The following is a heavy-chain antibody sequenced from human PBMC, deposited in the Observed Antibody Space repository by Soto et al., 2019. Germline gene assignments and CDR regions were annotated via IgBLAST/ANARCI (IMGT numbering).Heavy chain of an antibody. CDR1: GGSISSGGYS. CDR2: IYHSGST. D-gene: IGHD6-13*01. CDR3: ARGEGSSWYRDWFDP. Sequence: SETLSLTCAVSGGSISSGGYSWSWIRQPPGKGLEWIGYIYHSGSTYYNPSLKSRVTISVGRSKNQFSLKLSSVTAADTAVYYCARGEGSSWYRDWFDPWGQGTLVTVSS. V-gene: IGHV4-30-2*01. J-gene: IGHJ5*02.